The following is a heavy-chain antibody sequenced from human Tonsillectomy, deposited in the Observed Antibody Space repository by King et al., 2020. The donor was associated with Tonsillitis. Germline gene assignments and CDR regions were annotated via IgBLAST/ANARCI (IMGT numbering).Heavy chain of an antibody. V-gene: IGHV3-74*01. J-gene: IGHJ4*02. CDR1: GFTFSDYW. CDR3: ALRGCGSLQGLRPLDY. Sequence: VQLVESGGGLVQPGGSLRLSCAASGFTFSDYWIHWVRQAPGKGLVWVSHINGDGSVANYADSVKGRFTISRDNAKNTLYLQMNSLRVEDTALYYCALRGCGSLQGLRPLDYWGQGTRVPVSS. CDR2: INGDGSVA. D-gene: IGHD6-19*01.